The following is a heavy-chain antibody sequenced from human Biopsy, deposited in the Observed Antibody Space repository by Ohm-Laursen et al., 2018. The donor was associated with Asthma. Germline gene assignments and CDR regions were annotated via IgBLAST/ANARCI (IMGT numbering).Heavy chain of an antibody. CDR3: ARAVSSSSYWYFDL. V-gene: IGHV4-39*02. CDR2: IYYSGRT. CDR1: GDAMSTSGSY. J-gene: IGHJ2*01. Sequence: SQTLSLTCIASGDAMSTSGSYWGWIRQSPGKGLEWIGSIYYSGRTYYNPSLESRVTISADTPKNHFSLKVTSVTAADTAVYYCARAVSSSSYWYFDLWGRGDLVTVSS. D-gene: IGHD6-6*01.